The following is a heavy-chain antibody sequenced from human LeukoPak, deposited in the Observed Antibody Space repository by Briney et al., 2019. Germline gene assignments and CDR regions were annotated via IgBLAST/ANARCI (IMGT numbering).Heavy chain of an antibody. D-gene: IGHD6-19*01. CDR1: GGSISSTYW. V-gene: IGHV4-4*02. J-gene: IGHJ5*02. Sequence: SETLSLTCAVSGGSISSTYWWSWVRQPPGKALEWIGEIYHSGTTNYSPSLKSRVTLSVDKSKNQFSLNLSSVTAADTAVYYCARVPEGYSSGWYDNWGQGTLVTVSS. CDR3: ARVPEGYSSGWYDN. CDR2: IYHSGTT.